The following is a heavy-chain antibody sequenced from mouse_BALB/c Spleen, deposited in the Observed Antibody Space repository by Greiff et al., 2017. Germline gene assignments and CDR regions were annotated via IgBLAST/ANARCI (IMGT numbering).Heavy chain of an antibody. D-gene: IGHD3-2*01. CDR1: GYSITSGYY. CDR3: ARKIPDSSGYVFDY. J-gene: IGHJ2*01. Sequence: EVKLMESGPGLVKPSQSLSLTCSVTGYSITSGYYWNWIRQFPGNKLEWMGYISYDGSNNYNPSLKNRISITRDTSKNQFFLKLNSVTTEDTATYYCARKIPDSSGYVFDYWGQGTTLTVSS. V-gene: IGHV3-6*02. CDR2: ISYDGSN.